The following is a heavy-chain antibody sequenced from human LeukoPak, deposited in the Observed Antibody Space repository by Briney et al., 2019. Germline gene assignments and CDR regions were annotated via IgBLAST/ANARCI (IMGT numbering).Heavy chain of an antibody. CDR1: GYTFSIYG. CDR2: ISGHNGDV. Sequence: TSVKVSCKASGYTFSIYGITGVRQAPGQGLEWMGTISGHNGDVNYAPKFQGRVTMTTDTSTTTAYMELRSLRFDDTAVYYCARYNSLLRGVTTSDYWGQGTLVTVSS. J-gene: IGHJ4*02. CDR3: ARYNSLLRGVTTSDY. D-gene: IGHD3-10*01. V-gene: IGHV1-18*01.